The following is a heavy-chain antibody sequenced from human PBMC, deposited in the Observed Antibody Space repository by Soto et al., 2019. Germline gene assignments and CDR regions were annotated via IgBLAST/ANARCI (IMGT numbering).Heavy chain of an antibody. J-gene: IGHJ6*02. CDR3: ATKGDIVATTAQKAGSGQNYYYGMAV. CDR1: GGTFSSYA. D-gene: IGHD5-12*01. Sequence: GASVKVSCKASGGTFSSYAISWVRQAPGQGLEWMGGIIPIFGTANYAQKFQGRVTITADESTSTAYMDLSSLRSEETAVYYCATKGDIVATTAQKAGSGQNYYYGMAVWGQGTTVTVSS. V-gene: IGHV1-69*13. CDR2: IIPIFGTA.